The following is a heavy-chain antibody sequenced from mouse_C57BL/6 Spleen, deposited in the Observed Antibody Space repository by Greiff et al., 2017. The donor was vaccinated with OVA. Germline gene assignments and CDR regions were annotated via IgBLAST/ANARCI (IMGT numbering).Heavy chain of an antibody. CDR2: INPSNGGT. Sequence: QVQLQQPGTELVKPGASVKLSCKASGYTFTSYWMHWVKQRPGQGLEWIGNINPSNGGTNYNEKFKSKATLTVDKSSSTAYMQLSRLTSEDAAVYYCAREEGTGTGDYWGQGTTLTVSS. CDR3: AREEGTGTGDY. CDR1: GYTFTSYW. J-gene: IGHJ2*01. D-gene: IGHD4-1*01. V-gene: IGHV1-53*01.